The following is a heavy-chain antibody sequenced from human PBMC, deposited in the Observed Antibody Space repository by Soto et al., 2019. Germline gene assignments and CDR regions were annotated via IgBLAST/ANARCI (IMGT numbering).Heavy chain of an antibody. D-gene: IGHD3-3*01. CDR1: GGSISSYY. J-gene: IGHJ6*02. CDR2: IYYSGST. CDR3: ARDRSDFGSGYSHYYGMDV. Sequence: SETLSLTCTVSGGSISSYYWSWIRQPPGKGLEWIGYIYYSGSTNYNPSLKSRVTISVDTSKNQFSLKLSSVTAADTAVYYCARDRSDFGSGYSHYYGMDVWGQGTTVTVSS. V-gene: IGHV4-59*01.